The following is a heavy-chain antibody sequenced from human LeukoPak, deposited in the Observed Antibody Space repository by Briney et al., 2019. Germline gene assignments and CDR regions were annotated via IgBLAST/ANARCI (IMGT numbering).Heavy chain of an antibody. CDR2: ISHSGST. CDR1: GGSFSGYY. CDR3: ARAITINFDY. V-gene: IGHV4-34*01. D-gene: IGHD3-3*01. J-gene: IGHJ4*02. Sequence: SETLSLTCAVYGGSFSGYYWSWIRQPPGKGLEWIGEISHSGSTNYNPSLKSRITISVDTSKNQFSLKLSSVTAADTAVYYCARAITINFDYWGQGTLVTVSS.